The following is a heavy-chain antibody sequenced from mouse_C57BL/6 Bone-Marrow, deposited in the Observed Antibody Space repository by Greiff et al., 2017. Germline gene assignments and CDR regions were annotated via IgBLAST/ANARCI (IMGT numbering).Heavy chain of an antibody. CDR1: GFTFSDYY. CDR3: SVRWGYFYF. Sequence: EVKLMESGGGLVQPGGSLKLSCAASGFTFSDYYMYWVRQTPEQRLEWVAYISNGGGSTYYHDTVKGRFTISRDNAKNTLYLQMSRLKSEYTAMYYCSVRWGYFYFWGRGTAVTVSS. CDR2: ISNGGGST. V-gene: IGHV5-12*01. D-gene: IGHD2-14*01. J-gene: IGHJ1*01.